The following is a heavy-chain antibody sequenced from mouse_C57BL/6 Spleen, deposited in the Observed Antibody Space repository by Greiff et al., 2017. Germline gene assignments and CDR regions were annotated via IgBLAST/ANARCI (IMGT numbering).Heavy chain of an antibody. CDR1: GYTFTNYW. Sequence: QVQLQQSGAELVRPGTSVKMSCKASGYTFTNYWIGWAKQRPGHGLEWIGDIYPGGGYTNYNEKFKGKGTLTADKSSSTAYMQFSSLTSEDSAIYYCASRRTGTGYFDYWGQGTTLTVSS. CDR3: ASRRTGTGYFDY. V-gene: IGHV1-63*01. CDR2: IYPGGGYT. D-gene: IGHD4-1*01. J-gene: IGHJ2*01.